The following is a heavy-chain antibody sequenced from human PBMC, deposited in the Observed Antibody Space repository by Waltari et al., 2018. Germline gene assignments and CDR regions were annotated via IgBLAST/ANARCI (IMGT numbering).Heavy chain of an antibody. CDR2: ISSSGDNI. CDR3: SRGITIVEAQDNDD. V-gene: IGHV3-21*02. J-gene: IGHJ1*01. CDR1: GFPSRLDS. Sequence: EVQLVESGGGLVKPGGSLRLSCAASGFPSRLDSMNWMRQTPGMGLGWLASISSSGDNIKYSDSLRGRFTVSRDNAGDSLYLQMNSLTVEDTATYYCSRGITIVEAQDNDDWGQGTLVTVSS. D-gene: IGHD3-10*01.